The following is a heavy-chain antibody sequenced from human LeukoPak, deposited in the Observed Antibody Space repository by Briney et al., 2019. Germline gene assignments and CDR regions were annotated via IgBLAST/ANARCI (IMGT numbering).Heavy chain of an antibody. V-gene: IGHV1-18*01. CDR2: ISAYNGNT. D-gene: IGHD6-13*01. CDR3: ARVRIAAAGSQNWFDP. J-gene: IGHJ5*02. CDR1: GYTFTSYG. Sequence: ASVKVSCKASGYTFTSYGISWGRQARGQGLEWMGWISAYNGNTNYAQKLKGRVTMTTDTSTSTAYMELRSLRSDDTAVYYCARVRIAAAGSQNWFDPWGQGTLVTVSS.